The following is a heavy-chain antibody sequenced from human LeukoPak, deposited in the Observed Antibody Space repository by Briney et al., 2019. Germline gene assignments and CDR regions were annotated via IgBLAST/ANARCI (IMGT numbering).Heavy chain of an antibody. V-gene: IGHV3-74*01. CDR1: GLAFSAYK. J-gene: IGHJ4*02. CDR2: ISTDGYTT. CDR3: VVGGSPGY. D-gene: IGHD2-15*01. Sequence: GGSLRLSCAASGLAFSAYKMHWVRQAPRKGLVWVSRISTDGYTTDYADFVQGRFTASRDNTKNTWSLEMNSLRAEDTAVCYCVVGGSPGYWGQGTLVTVSS.